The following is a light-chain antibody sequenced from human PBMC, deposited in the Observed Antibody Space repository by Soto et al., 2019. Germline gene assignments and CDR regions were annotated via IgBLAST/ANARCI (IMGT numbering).Light chain of an antibody. Sequence: VLTQSPGTLSLSPGEGATLSCRASQSVSSKYLAWYQQKPGQAPRVLIYGTSIRASGVPERFSGGGSGTDFTLTITRLEPEDFAVYYCQLYGSSPRTFGQGTKVDIK. CDR3: QLYGSSPRT. V-gene: IGKV3-20*01. CDR1: QSVSSKY. J-gene: IGKJ1*01. CDR2: GTS.